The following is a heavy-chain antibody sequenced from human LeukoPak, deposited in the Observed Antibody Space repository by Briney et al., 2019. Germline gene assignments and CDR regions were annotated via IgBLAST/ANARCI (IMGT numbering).Heavy chain of an antibody. CDR2: ISISSSTI. CDR3: ARGNKVTTVY. J-gene: IGHJ4*02. V-gene: IGHV3-48*02. Sequence: PGGSLRLSCAASGGTFSGYSRSWVRQAPGKGLEWVSYISISSSTIYYADSVSGGFTTSRDNAKNSLYLQRNMLRDEDTAVYYCARGNKVTTVYWGQGTLVTVSS. CDR1: GGTFSGYS. D-gene: IGHD4-17*01.